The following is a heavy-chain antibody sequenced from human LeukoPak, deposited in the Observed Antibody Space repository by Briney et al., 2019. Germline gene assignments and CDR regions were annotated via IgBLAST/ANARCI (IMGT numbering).Heavy chain of an antibody. Sequence: SETLSLTCTVSGASISSYYWSWIRQSPGKGLEWIGFISYSGITKYNLSLKSRVTMSVDTSRNQFSPQLSSVTAADTAVYFCARQRFFSAAGVDVHYFDYWGQGTLVTVS. CDR1: GASISSYY. J-gene: IGHJ4*02. CDR2: ISYSGIT. CDR3: ARQRFFSAAGVDVHYFDY. V-gene: IGHV4-59*08. D-gene: IGHD6-25*01.